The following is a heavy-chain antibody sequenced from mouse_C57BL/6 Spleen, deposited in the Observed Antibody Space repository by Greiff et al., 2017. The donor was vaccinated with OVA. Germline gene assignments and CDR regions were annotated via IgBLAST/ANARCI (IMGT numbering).Heavy chain of an antibody. D-gene: IGHD2-10*01. Sequence: QVQLKQPGAELVMPGASVKLSCKASGYTFTSYWMHWVKQRPGQGLEWIGEIDPSDSYTNYNQKFKGKSTLTVDKSSSTAYMQLSSLTSEDSAVYYCARAYPGGMDYWGQGTSVTVSS. CDR3: ARAYPGGMDY. CDR1: GYTFTSYW. J-gene: IGHJ4*01. CDR2: IDPSDSYT. V-gene: IGHV1-69*01.